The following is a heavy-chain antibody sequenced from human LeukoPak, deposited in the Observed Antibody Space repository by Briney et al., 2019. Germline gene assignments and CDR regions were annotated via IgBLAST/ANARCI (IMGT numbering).Heavy chain of an antibody. D-gene: IGHD6-13*01. V-gene: IGHV1-2*02. J-gene: IGHJ4*02. Sequence: ASVKVSCKASGYTFTGYYMHWVRQAPGQGLEWMGWINPNSGGTNYAQKFQGRVTMTRDTSISTAYMELSRLRSDDTAVYYCARVLQQLVRPSYSDYWGQGTLVTVSS. CDR1: GYTFTGYY. CDR3: ARVLQQLVRPSYSDY. CDR2: INPNSGGT.